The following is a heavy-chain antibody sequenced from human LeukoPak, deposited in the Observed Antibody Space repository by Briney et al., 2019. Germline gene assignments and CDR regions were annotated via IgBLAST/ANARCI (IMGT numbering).Heavy chain of an antibody. CDR1: GGSISVYY. D-gene: IGHD3-22*01. CDR2: VYYSGST. CDR3: ARSGHYYDSSGYYSN. Sequence: SETLSLTCTVSGGSISVYYWSWIRQPPGKGLEWIGYVYYSGSTNYNPSLQSRVTISVDTSKNQFSLRLSSVTAADTAVYYCARSGHYYDSSGYYSNWGQGTLVTVSS. J-gene: IGHJ4*02. V-gene: IGHV4-59*08.